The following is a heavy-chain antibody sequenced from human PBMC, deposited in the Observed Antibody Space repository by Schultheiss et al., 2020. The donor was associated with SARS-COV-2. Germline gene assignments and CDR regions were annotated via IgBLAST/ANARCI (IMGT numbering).Heavy chain of an antibody. CDR1: GFTFSNAW. CDR3: ARDGRTITIFGVN. CDR2: IKSKTDGGTT. V-gene: IGHV3-15*01. D-gene: IGHD3-3*01. Sequence: GGSLRLSCAASGFTFSNAWMSWVRQAPGKGLEWVGRIKSKTDGGTTDYAAPVKGRFTISRDNAKNTLYLQMNSLRAEDTAVYYCARDGRTITIFGVNWGQGTLVTVSS. J-gene: IGHJ4*02.